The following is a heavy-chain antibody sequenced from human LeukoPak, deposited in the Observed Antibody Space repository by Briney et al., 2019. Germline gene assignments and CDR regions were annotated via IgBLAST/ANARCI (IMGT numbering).Heavy chain of an antibody. CDR1: GFTFSSYA. Sequence: PGGSLRLSCTTSGFTFSSYAMSWVRQAPGKGLEWVSAISGSGGGTNYADSVKGRFTISRDNSKNTLYLQMNSLRAEDTAVYHCAKDHYFDTSGYRTAEYFQHWGQGTLVTVSS. CDR3: AKDHYFDTSGYRTAEYFQH. J-gene: IGHJ1*01. CDR2: ISGSGGGT. V-gene: IGHV3-23*01. D-gene: IGHD3-22*01.